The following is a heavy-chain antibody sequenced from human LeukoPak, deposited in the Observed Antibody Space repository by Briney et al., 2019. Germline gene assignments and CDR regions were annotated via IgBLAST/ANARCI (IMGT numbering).Heavy chain of an antibody. Sequence: PGGSLRLSCAASGFTFSNYGMHWVRQAPGKGLEWVAFIRYDGTNKYYADSVKGRFTISRDNSKSTLSLQMNSLRAEDTAVYYCALHCSSTSCPGYWGQGTLVTVSS. J-gene: IGHJ4*02. CDR2: IRYDGTNK. D-gene: IGHD2-2*01. CDR1: GFTFSNYG. CDR3: ALHCSSTSCPGY. V-gene: IGHV3-30*02.